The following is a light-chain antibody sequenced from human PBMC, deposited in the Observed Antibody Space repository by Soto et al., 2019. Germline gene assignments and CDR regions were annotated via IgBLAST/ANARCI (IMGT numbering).Light chain of an antibody. Sequence: EIVLTQSPDTLSLSPGEGATLSCRASQTISNNYLAWYQQKPGQAPRLLLYGASSRATGIPDGFSGSGSGTDFTLTINSLEPEDFAVYFCQQYGSSQITFGQGTRLEIK. CDR1: QTISNNY. V-gene: IGKV3-20*01. CDR2: GAS. CDR3: QQYGSSQIT. J-gene: IGKJ5*01.